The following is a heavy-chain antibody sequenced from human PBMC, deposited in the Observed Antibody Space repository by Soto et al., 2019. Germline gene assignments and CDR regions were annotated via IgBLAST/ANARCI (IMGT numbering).Heavy chain of an antibody. CDR2: IIPIYGTT. CDR1: GGTFSDHA. Sequence: QVQLVQSGAEAKKPGSAVKVSCKASGGTFSDHAISWVRQAPGQGLEWMGGIIPIYGTTNYAQRFEDRITITADESTGTAYMELSSLRSEDTALYYCAKIRSPSGRVCIRISCSYYYYYGMDVWGQGTTVTVSS. D-gene: IGHD2-2*01. J-gene: IGHJ6*02. V-gene: IGHV1-69*12. CDR3: AKIRSPSGRVCIRISCSYYYYYGMDV.